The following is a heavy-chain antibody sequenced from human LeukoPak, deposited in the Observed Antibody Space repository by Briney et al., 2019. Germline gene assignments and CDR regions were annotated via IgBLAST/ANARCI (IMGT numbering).Heavy chain of an antibody. CDR1: GDSVSSNSAA. CDR3: ARHRLTYYYGSRSLGAFDI. J-gene: IGHJ3*02. CDR2: TYYRSKWYN. V-gene: IGHV6-1*01. Sequence: SQTLSLTCAISGDSVSSNSAAWNWIRQSPSRGLEWLGRTYYRSKWYNDYAVSVKSRITINPDTSKNQFSLQLNSVTPEDTAVYYCARHRLTYYYGSRSLGAFDIWGQGTMVTVSS. D-gene: IGHD3-10*01.